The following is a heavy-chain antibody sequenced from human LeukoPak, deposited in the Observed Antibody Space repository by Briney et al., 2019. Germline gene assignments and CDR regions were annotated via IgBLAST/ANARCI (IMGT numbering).Heavy chain of an antibody. D-gene: IGHD3-10*01. V-gene: IGHV3-7*05. CDR1: GFTFSSYW. J-gene: IGHJ6*02. CDR2: IKQDGSEK. CDR3: ARGGDWNYYGHHYNMDV. Sequence: GGSLRLSCAASGFTFSSYWMSWVRQAPGKGLEWVANIKQDGSEKYYVDSVKGRFTISRDNAKNSLYLQMNSLRAEDTAVYYCARGGDWNYYGHHYNMDVWGQGTTVTVSS.